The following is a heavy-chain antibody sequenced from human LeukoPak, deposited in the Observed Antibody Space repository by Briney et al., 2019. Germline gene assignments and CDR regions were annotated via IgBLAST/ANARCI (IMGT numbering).Heavy chain of an antibody. J-gene: IGHJ4*02. CDR3: VRAVVGATDY. CDR2: INPEGSST. CDR1: GFTFSSHW. D-gene: IGHD1-26*01. V-gene: IGHV3-74*03. Sequence: GGSLRLSCAASGFTFSSHWMHWVRQAPGKGLVWVSRINPEGSSTTYGDSVKGRFTISRDNAKNTLYLQMNSLRVEDTAVYYCVRAVVGATDYWGQGTLVTVSS.